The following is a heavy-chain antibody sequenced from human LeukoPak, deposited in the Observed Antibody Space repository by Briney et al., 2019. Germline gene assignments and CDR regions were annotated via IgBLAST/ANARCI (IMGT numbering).Heavy chain of an antibody. CDR1: GFTFSSYG. V-gene: IGHV3-30*18. CDR2: ISYYGSNK. Sequence: SGGSLRLSCAASGFTFSSYGMHWVRQAPGKGLEWVAVISYYGSNKYYADSVKGRFTISRDNSKNTLYLQMNSLRAEDTAVYYCAKSRPPYGSGSYLFDYWGQGTLVTVSS. J-gene: IGHJ4*02. CDR3: AKSRPPYGSGSYLFDY. D-gene: IGHD3-10*01.